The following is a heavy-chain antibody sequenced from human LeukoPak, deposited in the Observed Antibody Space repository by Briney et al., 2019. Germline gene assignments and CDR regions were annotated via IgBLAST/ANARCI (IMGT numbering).Heavy chain of an antibody. Sequence: GGSLRLSCAASGFTFSSYAMSWVRQAPGKGLEWVSAISGSGGSTYYADSVKGRFTISRDNSKSTLYLQMNSLRAEDTAVYYCAKDNDFWSGAFDYWGQGTLVTVSS. D-gene: IGHD3-3*01. CDR2: ISGSGGST. CDR3: AKDNDFWSGAFDY. J-gene: IGHJ4*02. V-gene: IGHV3-23*01. CDR1: GFTFSSYA.